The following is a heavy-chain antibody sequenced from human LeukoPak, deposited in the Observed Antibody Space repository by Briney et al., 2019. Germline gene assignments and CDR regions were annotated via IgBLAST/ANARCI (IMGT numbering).Heavy chain of an antibody. J-gene: IGHJ4*02. CDR2: ITNSGSTI. D-gene: IGHD2-2*01. CDR3: ARDRDCGTTTCSVDY. Sequence: GGSLRLSCAASGFSFSDYYMSWVRQAPGKGLEWISYITNSGSTIYYAESVKGRFTISRDDAKKSLYLQMNNLRAEDTAVYYCARDRDCGTTTCSVDYWGQGTLVTVSS. CDR1: GFSFSDYY. V-gene: IGHV3-11*01.